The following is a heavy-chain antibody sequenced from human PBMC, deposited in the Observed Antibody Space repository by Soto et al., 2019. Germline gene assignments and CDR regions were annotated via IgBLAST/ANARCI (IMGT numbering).Heavy chain of an antibody. Sequence: SETLSLTCTVSGGSISSGGYYWSWIRQHPGKGLEWIGYIYYSGSTYYNPSLKSRVTISVDTSKNQFSLKLSSVTAADTAVYYCARDNSGYDTTSYYFDYWGQGTLVTVSS. CDR1: GGSISSGGYY. V-gene: IGHV4-31*03. J-gene: IGHJ4*02. D-gene: IGHD5-12*01. CDR3: ARDNSGYDTTSYYFDY. CDR2: IYYSGST.